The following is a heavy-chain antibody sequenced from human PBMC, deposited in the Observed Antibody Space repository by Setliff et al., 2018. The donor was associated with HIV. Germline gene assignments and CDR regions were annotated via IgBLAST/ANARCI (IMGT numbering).Heavy chain of an antibody. D-gene: IGHD4-17*01. J-gene: IGHJ4*02. Sequence: SETLSLTCTVSGGSISSTNYYWGWIRQPPGKGLEWIGHVYARGNTNYNPSLKSRVTISVDTSKSQFSLKLSSVTAADTAVYYCARDRYGDYAYFDYWGQGTLVTVSS. V-gene: IGHV4-61*09. CDR1: GGSISSTNYY. CDR2: VYARGNT. CDR3: ARDRYGDYAYFDY.